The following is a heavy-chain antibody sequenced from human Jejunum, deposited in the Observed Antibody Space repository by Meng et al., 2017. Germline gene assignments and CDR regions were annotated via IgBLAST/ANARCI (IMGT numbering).Heavy chain of an antibody. CDR3: ARDHMGSLDY. CDR2: AST. Sequence: QVHLQESGPGLVRPSETPSLICTVSGGSVSRAGYQWGWIRQPPGKGLEWIGYASTNYNPSLKSRVTISLDTSRNQFSLSLSSVTAADTAVYYCARDHMGSLDYWGQGILVTVSS. V-gene: IGHV4-61*08. CDR1: GGSVSRAGYQ. J-gene: IGHJ4*02. D-gene: IGHD1-26*01.